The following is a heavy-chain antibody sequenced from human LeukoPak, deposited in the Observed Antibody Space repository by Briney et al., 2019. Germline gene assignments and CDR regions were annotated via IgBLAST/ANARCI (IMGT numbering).Heavy chain of an antibody. CDR2: ISGSGGGT. CDR3: AKRGVVIRVILVGFHREANYFDS. V-gene: IGHV3-23*01. Sequence: GGSLRLSCAASGFTFSSYSMNWVRQAPGKGLEWVAGISGSGGGTNYADSVKGRFTISRDNPKNTLYLQMNSLRAEDTAVYFCAKRGVVIRVILVGFHREANYFDSWGQGALVTVSS. J-gene: IGHJ4*02. D-gene: IGHD2-15*01. CDR1: GFTFSSYS.